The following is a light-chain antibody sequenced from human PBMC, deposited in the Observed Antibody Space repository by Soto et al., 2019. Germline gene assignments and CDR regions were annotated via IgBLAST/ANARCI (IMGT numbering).Light chain of an antibody. J-gene: IGKJ5*01. CDR2: AAS. V-gene: IGKV1-39*01. CDR3: QQSYSTPIT. Sequence: DIQMTQSPSSLSASVGDRVTITCRASQSISSYLNWYHQKPGKAPKVLIYAASSLQSGVPSRFSGSGSGTDFTLTISSLQPEDFATYYCQQSYSTPITFGQGTRLEI. CDR1: QSISSY.